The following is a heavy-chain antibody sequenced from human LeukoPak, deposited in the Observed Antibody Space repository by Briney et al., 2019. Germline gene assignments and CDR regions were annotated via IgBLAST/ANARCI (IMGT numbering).Heavy chain of an antibody. J-gene: IGHJ3*02. Sequence: PGGSLRLSCAASGFTFSNYPMHWVRQPPGKGLEWVAVISYDGLNKYYADSVKGRFVISRDNSKNTLYLQMSSRRPEHTAVYYCTKDLTATVTTDAFDIWGQGTMVTVSS. CDR2: ISYDGLNK. CDR3: TKDLTATVTTDAFDI. V-gene: IGHV3-30*09. CDR1: GFTFSNYP. D-gene: IGHD4-17*01.